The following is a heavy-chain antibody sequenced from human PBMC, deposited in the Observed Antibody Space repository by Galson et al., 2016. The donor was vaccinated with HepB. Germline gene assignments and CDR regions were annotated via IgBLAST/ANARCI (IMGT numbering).Heavy chain of an antibody. J-gene: IGHJ6*02. D-gene: IGHD1-26*01. CDR3: ARGGSGSTMLGSYYGMDV. CDR1: GYTFATRG. Sequence: SVKVSCKASGYTFATRGINWVRQAPGEGLEWMGWIGGSTGDRNYAQNVQARVTLTTDTSKSIAYLELRSLGSDDTAAYYCARGGSGSTMLGSYYGMDVWGQGTTVSVSS. V-gene: IGHV1-18*01. CDR2: IGGSTGDR.